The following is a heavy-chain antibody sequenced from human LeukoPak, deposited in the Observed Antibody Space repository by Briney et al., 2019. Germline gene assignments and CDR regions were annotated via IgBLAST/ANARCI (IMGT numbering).Heavy chain of an antibody. Sequence: ASVKVSCKASGYTLTGYYMHWVRQAPGQGLEWVGVINLSAGTTNYAQKFQGRVTMTRDMSTSTAYMELSSLRSEDTAVYYCAAAANWSDGTSFDYWGQGTLVTVSS. CDR3: AAAANWSDGTSFDY. D-gene: IGHD1-20*01. J-gene: IGHJ4*02. CDR1: GYTLTGYY. V-gene: IGHV1-46*01. CDR2: INLSAGTT.